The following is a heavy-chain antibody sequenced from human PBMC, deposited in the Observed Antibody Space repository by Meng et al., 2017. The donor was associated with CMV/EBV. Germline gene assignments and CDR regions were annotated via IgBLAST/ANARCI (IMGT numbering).Heavy chain of an antibody. D-gene: IGHD3-22*01. CDR3: TTVPFTMIEGGGRGYLDY. J-gene: IGHJ4*02. CDR1: NAW. V-gene: IGHV3-15*01. Sequence: NAWMSWVRQAPGKGLEWVGRIKSKTDGGTTDYAAPVKGRFTISRDDSKNTLYLQMNSLKTEDTAVYYCTTVPFTMIEGGGRGYLDYWGQGTLVTVSS. CDR2: IKSKTDGGTT.